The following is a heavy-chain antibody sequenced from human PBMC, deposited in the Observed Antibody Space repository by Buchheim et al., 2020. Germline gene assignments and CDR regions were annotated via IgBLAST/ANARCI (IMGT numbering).Heavy chain of an antibody. Sequence: QVQLQESGPGLVKPSQTLSLTCTVSGGSISSGSYYWTWIRQPAGKGLEWIGRIYTSGSTNYNPSLKSRVTISVDTSKNQFSLKLSSVTAADTAVYNCARDPLAGVSNYYNGMDVWGQGTT. D-gene: IGHD3-10*01. CDR1: GGSISSGSYY. CDR3: ARDPLAGVSNYYNGMDV. CDR2: IYTSGST. J-gene: IGHJ6*02. V-gene: IGHV4-61*02.